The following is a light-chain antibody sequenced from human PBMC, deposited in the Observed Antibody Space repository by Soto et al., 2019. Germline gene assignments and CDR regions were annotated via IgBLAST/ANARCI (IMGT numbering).Light chain of an antibody. CDR3: QQHT. CDR1: QTISNW. CDR2: AAS. Sequence: DIQMTQSPSTLSASVGDRVTITCRASQTISNWLAWYQQKPGKAPRLLIYAASTLESGVPSRFSGSASGTEFTLTISSLQPDDFATYYCQQHTFGQGTKLEIK. V-gene: IGKV1-5*01. J-gene: IGKJ2*01.